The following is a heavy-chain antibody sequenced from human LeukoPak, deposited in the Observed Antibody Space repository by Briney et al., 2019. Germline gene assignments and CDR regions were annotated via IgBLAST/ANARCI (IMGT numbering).Heavy chain of an antibody. CDR1: GGSLSSGDYY. CDR3: ARDHPYYCSGGSCYSVGRWFDP. J-gene: IGHJ5*02. Sequence: SETLSLTCTVSGGSLSSGDYYWSWIRQPPGKGLEWIGYIYYSGSTYYNPSLKSRVTISVDTSKNQFSLKLSSVTAADTAVYYCARDHPYYCSGGSCYSVGRWFDPWGQGTLVTVSS. CDR2: IYYSGST. V-gene: IGHV4-30-4*01. D-gene: IGHD2-15*01.